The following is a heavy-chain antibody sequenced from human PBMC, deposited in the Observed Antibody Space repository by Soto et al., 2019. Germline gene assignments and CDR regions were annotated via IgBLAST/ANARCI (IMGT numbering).Heavy chain of an antibody. CDR3: AGTTVLGGDYYYGMDV. Sequence: SETLSLTCAVSGGSISSSNWWNWVRQPPGKGLEWIGEIYHSGSTNYNPSLKSRVTISVDKSKNQFSLKLSSVTAADTAVYYCAGTTVLGGDYYYGMDVWGQGTTVTVSS. CDR1: GGSISSSNW. J-gene: IGHJ6*02. D-gene: IGHD4-4*01. CDR2: IYHSGST. V-gene: IGHV4-4*02.